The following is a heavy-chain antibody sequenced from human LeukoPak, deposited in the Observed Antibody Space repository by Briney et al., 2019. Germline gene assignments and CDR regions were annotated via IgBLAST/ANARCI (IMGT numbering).Heavy chain of an antibody. V-gene: IGHV4-34*01. CDR1: GGSFSNYY. CDR2: INDSGRT. CDR3: ARRWNYGRNYYIDV. D-gene: IGHD1-7*01. Sequence: SETLSLTCAAYGGSFSNYYWSGIRQPPGKGLEWIGEINDSGRTNYNPSLMSRVTVSVDTSKNQFSLRLTSVTATDTAVYYCARRWNYGRNYYIDVWGKGATVSVSS. J-gene: IGHJ6*03.